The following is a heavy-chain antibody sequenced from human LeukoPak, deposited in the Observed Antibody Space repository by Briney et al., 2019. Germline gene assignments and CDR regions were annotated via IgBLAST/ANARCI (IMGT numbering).Heavy chain of an antibody. D-gene: IGHD1-26*01. J-gene: IGHJ3*02. CDR1: GFTFSSYG. CDR2: ISGSGSST. CDR3: AKYLASGTYYDAFNI. Sequence: GGSLGLSCAASGFTFSSYGMSWVRQAPGKGLEWVSTISGSGSSTDYADSVKGRFAISRDSSKNTLYLQMNSLRAEDTAVYYCAKYLASGTYYDAFNIWGQGTVVTVSS. V-gene: IGHV3-23*01.